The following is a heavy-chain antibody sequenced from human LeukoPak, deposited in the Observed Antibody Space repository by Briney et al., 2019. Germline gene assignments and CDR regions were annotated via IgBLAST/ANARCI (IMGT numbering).Heavy chain of an antibody. CDR2: INHSGST. D-gene: IGHD5-24*01. CDR1: GGSFSGDF. CDR3: ARENSRDGYNYRGGVDY. J-gene: IGHJ4*02. V-gene: IGHV4-34*01. Sequence: SETLSLTCAVYGGSFSGDFWSWIRQSPGKGLEWIGEINHSGSTNYNPSLKSRVTISVDTSKNQFSLKLSSVTAADTAVYYCARENSRDGYNYRGGVDYWGQGTLVTVSS.